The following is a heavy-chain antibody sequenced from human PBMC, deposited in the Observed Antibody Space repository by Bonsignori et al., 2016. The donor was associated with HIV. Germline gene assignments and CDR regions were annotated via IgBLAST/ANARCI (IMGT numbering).Heavy chain of an antibody. J-gene: IGHJ4*03. D-gene: IGHD6-19*01. Sequence: VRQMPGKGLEWMGVIYPGDSDTKYSPAFQGQVTISADTSLATVYLHWSSLKASDTAIYYCARVSGSSAWAGDSLELWGRGTLVTVSS. CDR2: IYPGDSDT. V-gene: IGHV5-51*01. CDR3: ARVSGSSAWAGDSLEL.